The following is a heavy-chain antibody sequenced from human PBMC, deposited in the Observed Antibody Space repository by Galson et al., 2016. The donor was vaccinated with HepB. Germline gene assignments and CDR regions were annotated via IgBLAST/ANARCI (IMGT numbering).Heavy chain of an antibody. CDR3: ARDRYCSGGNCVSNYYYGMDV. Sequence: SVKVSCKASGGTFSSYAISWVRQAPGQGLEWMGGIIPIFGTANYAQKFQGRVTITADKSTSTAYMELSRLRSEDTAVYYCARDRYCSGGNCVSNYYYGMDVWGQGTTVTVSS. V-gene: IGHV1-69*06. J-gene: IGHJ6*02. CDR2: IIPIFGTA. D-gene: IGHD2-15*01. CDR1: GGTFSSYA.